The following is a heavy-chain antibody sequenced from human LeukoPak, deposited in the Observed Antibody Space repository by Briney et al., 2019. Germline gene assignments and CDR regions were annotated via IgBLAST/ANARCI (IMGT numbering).Heavy chain of an antibody. V-gene: IGHV3-30-3*01. CDR3: ARDGRVYSTLGWFDP. CDR1: GFTFSSHA. CDR2: ISYDGSNK. Sequence: AGRSLRLSCAASGFTFSSHAMHWVRQAPGKGLEWVAVISYDGSNKYYADSVKGRFTISRDNSKNTLYLQMNSLRAEDTAVYYCARDGRVYSTLGWFDPWGQGTLVTVSS. D-gene: IGHD6-13*01. J-gene: IGHJ5*02.